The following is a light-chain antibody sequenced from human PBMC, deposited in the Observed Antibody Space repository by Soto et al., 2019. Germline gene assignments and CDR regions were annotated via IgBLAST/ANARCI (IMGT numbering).Light chain of an antibody. V-gene: IGLV2-14*03. CDR1: SRDIGGYDF. CDR3: SSYSPTDTAL. Sequence: QSALTQPASVSASPGQSITISCTGTSRDIGGYDFVSWYQQHPGKAPKLIIYHVTNRPSGVSYRFSGSKSGNTASLTISWLQTEDEATYYCSSYSPTDTALFGGGTKVTVL. J-gene: IGLJ2*01. CDR2: HVT.